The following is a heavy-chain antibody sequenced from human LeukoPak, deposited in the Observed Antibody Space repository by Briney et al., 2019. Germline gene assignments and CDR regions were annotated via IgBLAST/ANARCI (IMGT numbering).Heavy chain of an antibody. Sequence: GGSLRLSCAASGFTFSTYSMNWVRQAPGKGLEWVSSISSSYNYTYYAESLKGRLTISRDNAKNTLYLKMSRLRAEDTAVYYCARADGGDIDYWGQGTLVTVSS. V-gene: IGHV3-21*01. CDR1: GFTFSTYS. CDR2: ISSSYNYT. CDR3: ARADGGDIDY. D-gene: IGHD2-21*02. J-gene: IGHJ4*02.